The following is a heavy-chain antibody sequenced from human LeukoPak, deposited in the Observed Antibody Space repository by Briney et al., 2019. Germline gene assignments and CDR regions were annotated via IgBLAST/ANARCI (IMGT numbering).Heavy chain of an antibody. Sequence: GGSLRLSCAASGFTFSSSDMHWVRQGPGKGLEWVSGIGSASDTYYAPSVSGRFAISRDNSKNTLYLQMNSLRAEDTAVYYCAKGLAEFGPPDAFDIWGQGTMVTVSS. J-gene: IGHJ3*02. D-gene: IGHD3-16*01. CDR3: AKGLAEFGPPDAFDI. CDR2: IGSASDT. CDR1: GFTFSSSD. V-gene: IGHV3-13*01.